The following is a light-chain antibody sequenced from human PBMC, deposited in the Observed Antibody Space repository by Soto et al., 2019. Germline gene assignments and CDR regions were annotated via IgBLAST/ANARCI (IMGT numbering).Light chain of an antibody. Sequence: QSVLTQPSSLSGSPGQSITISCSGTSSDIGSYDHVAWYQQFPGKSPKLIIYAVSDRPSGVSDRFSGSKSGISASLTISGLQTEDEADYYCISYTDRQSYLFGTGTKVNVL. CDR3: ISYTDRQSYL. V-gene: IGLV2-14*03. J-gene: IGLJ1*01. CDR2: AVS. CDR1: SSDIGSYDH.